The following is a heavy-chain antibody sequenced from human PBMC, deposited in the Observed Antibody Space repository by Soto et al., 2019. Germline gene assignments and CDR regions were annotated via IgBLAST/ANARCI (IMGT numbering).Heavy chain of an antibody. V-gene: IGHV4-59*01. CDR2: IYYSGST. J-gene: IGHJ6*03. CDR3: ARRYGDRPYYYYMDV. CDR1: GGSISSYY. Sequence: PSETLSLTCTVSGGSISSYYWSWIRQPPGKGLEWIGYIYYSGSTNYNPSLKSRVTISVDTSKNQFSLKLSSVTAADTAVYYCARRYGDRPYYYYMDVWGKGTTVTVSS. D-gene: IGHD4-17*01.